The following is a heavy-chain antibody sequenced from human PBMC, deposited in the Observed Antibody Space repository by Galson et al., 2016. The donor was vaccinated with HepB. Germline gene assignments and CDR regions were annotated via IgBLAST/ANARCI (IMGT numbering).Heavy chain of an antibody. CDR1: GFVFSNFG. Sequence: FLRLSCAASGFVFSNFGLSWVRQAPGKGLEWVASIRTRRTTYYSDSVQGRFTISRDNSNNTLYLQMNGLRAEDTAVYYCAKERLVRRIFDHWGQGTLLTVSS. D-gene: IGHD1-1*01. CDR3: AKERLVRRIFDH. CDR2: IRTRRTT. J-gene: IGHJ4*02. V-gene: IGHV3-23*01.